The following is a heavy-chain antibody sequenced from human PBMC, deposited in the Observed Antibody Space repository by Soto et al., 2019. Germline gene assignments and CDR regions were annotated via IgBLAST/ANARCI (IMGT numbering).Heavy chain of an antibody. V-gene: IGHV3-21*01. CDR2: ISSSSNYI. Sequence: GSLRLSCAASGFTFSSFSMNWVRQAPGKGLDWVSSISSSSNYIYYADSVKGRFTISRDNAKNSLYLQMNSLRAEDTAVYYCARVRDSSGYYADYWGQGTLVTVSS. CDR1: GFTFSSFS. CDR3: ARVRDSSGYYADY. D-gene: IGHD3-22*01. J-gene: IGHJ4*02.